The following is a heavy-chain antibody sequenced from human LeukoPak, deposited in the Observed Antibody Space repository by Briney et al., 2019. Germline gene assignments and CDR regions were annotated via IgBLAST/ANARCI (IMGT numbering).Heavy chain of an antibody. CDR1: GGSFSGYY. CDR2: INHSGST. Sequence: PSETLSLTCAVYGGSFSGYYWSWIRQPPGKGLEWIGEINHSGSTNYNPSLKSRVTISVDTSKNQFSLKLSSVTAADTAVYYCARGRAGYGLWLWPVHGYWGQGTLVTVSS. D-gene: IGHD5-18*01. J-gene: IGHJ4*02. V-gene: IGHV4-34*01. CDR3: ARGRAGYGLWLWPVHGY.